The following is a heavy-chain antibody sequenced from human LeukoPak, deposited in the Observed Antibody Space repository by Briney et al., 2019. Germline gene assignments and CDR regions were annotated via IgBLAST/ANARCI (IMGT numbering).Heavy chain of an antibody. Sequence: GGSLRLSCAASGFTFSSYAMHWVRQAPGKGLEWVAVISYDGSNKYYADSVKGRFTISRDNSKNTLYLQMNSLRAKDTAVYYCARDGDLDYWGQGTLVTVSS. V-gene: IGHV3-30*04. CDR3: ARDGDLDY. CDR2: ISYDGSNK. D-gene: IGHD7-27*01. J-gene: IGHJ4*02. CDR1: GFTFSSYA.